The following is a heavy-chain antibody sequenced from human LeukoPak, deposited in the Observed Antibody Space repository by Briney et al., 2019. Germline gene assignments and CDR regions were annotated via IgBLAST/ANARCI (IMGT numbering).Heavy chain of an antibody. CDR2: ISGSGGST. D-gene: IGHD3-3*01. J-gene: IGHJ4*02. Sequence: PGRSLRLSCAASGFTFSSYAMSWVRQAPGKGLEWVSAISGSGGSTYYADSVKGRFTISRDNSKNTLYLQMNSLRAEDTAVYYCAKVPLPYYDFWSGSDLGYWGQGTLVTVSS. V-gene: IGHV3-23*01. CDR1: GFTFSSYA. CDR3: AKVPLPYYDFWSGSDLGY.